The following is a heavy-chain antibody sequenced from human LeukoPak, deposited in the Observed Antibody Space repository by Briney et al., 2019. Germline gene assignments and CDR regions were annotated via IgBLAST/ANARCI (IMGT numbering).Heavy chain of an antibody. D-gene: IGHD4-11*01. J-gene: IGHJ4*02. CDR1: GGSISSYY. CDR2: IYYSGST. Sequence: PSETLSLTCTVSGGSISSYYWSWIRQPPGKGLEWIGYIYYSGSTNYNPSLKSRVTISVDTSKNQFSLKLSSVTAADTAVYYCARAPATVIRFYFDYWGQGTLVTVSS. V-gene: IGHV4-59*01. CDR3: ARAPATVIRFYFDY.